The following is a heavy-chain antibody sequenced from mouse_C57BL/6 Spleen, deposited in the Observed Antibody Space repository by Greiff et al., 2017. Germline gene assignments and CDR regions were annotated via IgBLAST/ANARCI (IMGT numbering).Heavy chain of an antibody. Sequence: QVQLQQSGPELVKPGASVKISCKASGYAFSSSWMNWVKQRPGKGLEWIGQIYPGDGDTNYNGKFKGKATLTADKSSSTAYMQLSSLTSEDSAVYFCAREGWFDFDYWGQGTTLTVSS. V-gene: IGHV1-82*01. J-gene: IGHJ2*01. D-gene: IGHD2-3*01. CDR2: IYPGDGDT. CDR3: AREGWFDFDY. CDR1: GYAFSSSW.